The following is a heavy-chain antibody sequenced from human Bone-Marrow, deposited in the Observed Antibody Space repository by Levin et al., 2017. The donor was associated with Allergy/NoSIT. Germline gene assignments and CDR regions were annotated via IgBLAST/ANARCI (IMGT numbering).Heavy chain of an antibody. V-gene: IGHV1-46*01. CDR1: GYTFTSYY. J-gene: IGHJ6*02. CDR2: INPSGGST. CDR3: ARDLQRFLEWFPGTYYYYGMDV. Sequence: ASVKVSCKASGYTFTSYYMHWVRQAPGQGLEWMGIINPSGGSTSYAQKFQGRVTMTRDTSTSTVYMELSSLRSEDTAVYYCARDLQRFLEWFPGTYYYYGMDVWGQGTTVTVSS. D-gene: IGHD3-3*01.